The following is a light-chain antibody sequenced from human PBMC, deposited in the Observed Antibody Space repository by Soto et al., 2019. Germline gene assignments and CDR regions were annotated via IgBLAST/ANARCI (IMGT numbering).Light chain of an antibody. J-gene: IGKJ1*01. V-gene: IGKV1-39*01. CDR1: QSISTS. CDR2: TAS. CDR3: QQAYSTPHT. Sequence: DIQMTQSPTSLSASVGDRVTITCRASQSISTSLNWFQQKPGKAPKLLMYTASSLYSGVPSRFSGSGSGTDFTLTISSLQPDDFATYYCQQAYSTPHTFGQGTKVDIK.